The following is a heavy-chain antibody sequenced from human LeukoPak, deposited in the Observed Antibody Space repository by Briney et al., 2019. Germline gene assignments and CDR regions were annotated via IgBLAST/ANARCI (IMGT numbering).Heavy chain of an antibody. CDR1: GYTFTGYY. CDR2: ISAYNGNT. Sequence: ASVKVSCKASGYTFTGYYMHWVRQAPGQGLEWMGWISAYNGNTNYAQKLQGRVTMTTDTSTSTAYMELRSLRSDDTAVYYCARVAYVVVPAATLDYWGQGTLVTVSS. CDR3: ARVAYVVVPAATLDY. D-gene: IGHD2-2*01. J-gene: IGHJ4*02. V-gene: IGHV1-18*04.